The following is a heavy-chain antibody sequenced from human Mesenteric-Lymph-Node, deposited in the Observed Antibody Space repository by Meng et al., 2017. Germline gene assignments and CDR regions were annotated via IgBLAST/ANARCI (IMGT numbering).Heavy chain of an antibody. Sequence: GESLKISCAASGFTFSSYAMSWVRQAPGKGLEWVSAISGSGGSTYYADSVKGRFTISRDNSKNTLYLQMNSLRAEDTAVYYCAKGLHQHIKPRYGMDVWGQGTTVTVSS. CDR1: GFTFSSYA. J-gene: IGHJ6*02. CDR2: ISGSGGST. V-gene: IGHV3-23*01. CDR3: AKGLHQHIKPRYGMDV. D-gene: IGHD4-11*01.